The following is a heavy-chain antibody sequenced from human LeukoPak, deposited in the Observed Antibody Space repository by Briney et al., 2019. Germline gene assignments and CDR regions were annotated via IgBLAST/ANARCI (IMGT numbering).Heavy chain of an antibody. V-gene: IGHV7-4-1*02. Sequence: ASVKVSCKASGYTFTSYAMNWVRQAPGQGLEWMGWINTNTGNPTYAQGFTGRFVFSLDTSVSTAYLQISSLKAEDTAVYYCARDGNGGYYYYYMDVWGKGTTVTVSS. CDR3: ARDGNGGYYYYYMDV. D-gene: IGHD1-14*01. CDR2: INTNTGNP. CDR1: GYTFTSYA. J-gene: IGHJ6*03.